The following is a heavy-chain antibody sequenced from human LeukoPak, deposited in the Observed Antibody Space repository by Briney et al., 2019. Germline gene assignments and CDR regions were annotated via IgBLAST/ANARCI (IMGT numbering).Heavy chain of an antibody. V-gene: IGHV3-23*01. CDR2: ITYSGGST. CDR1: GFSFSSNG. D-gene: IGHD6-13*01. CDR3: AKDRAYSSSWYGCSTP. Sequence: GGSLRLSCAASGFSFSSNGMTWVRQAPGKGLEWVSSITYSGGSTYYADSVKGRFTISRDNSKNTLYLQMNSLKADDTALYYCAKDRAYSSSWYGCSTPWGQGTLVTVSS. J-gene: IGHJ5*02.